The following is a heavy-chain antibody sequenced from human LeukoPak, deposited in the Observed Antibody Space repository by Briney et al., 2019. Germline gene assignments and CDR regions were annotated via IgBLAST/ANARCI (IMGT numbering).Heavy chain of an antibody. Sequence: GGSLRLSCAASGFTFSSYWMHWVRQAPGKGLVWVSRINSDGSSTSYADSVKGRFTISRDNAKNTLYLQMNSLRAEDTAVYYCARYPPLIAAADYWGQGTLVTVSS. D-gene: IGHD6-13*01. J-gene: IGHJ4*02. CDR2: INSDGSST. CDR3: ARYPPLIAAADY. CDR1: GFTFSSYW. V-gene: IGHV3-74*01.